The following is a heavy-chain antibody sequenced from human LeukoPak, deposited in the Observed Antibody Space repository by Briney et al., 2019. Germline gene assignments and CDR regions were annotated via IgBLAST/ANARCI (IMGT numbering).Heavy chain of an antibody. CDR3: AKNCRGLPDEPFDY. J-gene: IGHJ4*02. CDR1: GFTFSSYG. D-gene: IGHD4-17*01. CDR2: IRYDGSNK. Sequence: PGGSLRLSCAASGFTFSSYGMHGVRQAPGKGLEGVAFIRYDGSNKYYADSVKGRFTISRDNSKNTLYVQMNSLRAEDTAVYYCAKNCRGLPDEPFDYWGQGTLVTVSS. V-gene: IGHV3-30*02.